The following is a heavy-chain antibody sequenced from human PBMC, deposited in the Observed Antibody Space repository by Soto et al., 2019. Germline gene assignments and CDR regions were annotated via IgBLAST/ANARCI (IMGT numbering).Heavy chain of an antibody. CDR1: GGSISSGDYY. D-gene: IGHD3-10*01. V-gene: IGHV4-30-4*01. Sequence: PSETLSLTCTVSGGSISSGDYYWSWIRQPPGKGLEWIGYIYYSGSTYYNPSLKSRVTISVDTSKNQFSLNLSSVTAADTAVYYCARYYGSGSYYTKWFDPWGQGTLVTVSS. J-gene: IGHJ5*02. CDR3: ARYYGSGSYYTKWFDP. CDR2: IYYSGST.